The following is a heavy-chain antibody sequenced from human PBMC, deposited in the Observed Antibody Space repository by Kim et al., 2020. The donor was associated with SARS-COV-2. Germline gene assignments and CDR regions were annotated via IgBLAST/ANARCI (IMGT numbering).Heavy chain of an antibody. CDR1: GGSISSGGYY. CDR2: IYYSGST. V-gene: IGHV4-31*03. CDR3: ARAAMAQSSGWRPYYYYGMDV. D-gene: IGHD6-19*01. J-gene: IGHJ6*02. Sequence: SETLSLTCTVSGGSISSGGYYWSWIRQHPGKGLEWIGYIYYSGSTYYNPSLKSRVTISVDTSKNQLSLKLSSVTAADTAVYYCARAAMAQSSGWRPYYYYGMDVWDQATTVTVSS.